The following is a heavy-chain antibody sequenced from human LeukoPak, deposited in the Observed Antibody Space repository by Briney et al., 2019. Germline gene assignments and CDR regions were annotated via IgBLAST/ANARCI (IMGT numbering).Heavy chain of an antibody. Sequence: PGGSLRLSCAASAFIFSHYGMHWVRQVPGKGLEWVAVIWANGNDKYYIDSVKGRFTVSRDNSKNTLYLQMDSLRAEDTAVYYCAKGDESMGAAATYWGQGTLVTVSS. V-gene: IGHV3-33*06. CDR1: AFIFSHYG. D-gene: IGHD6-13*01. CDR2: IWANGNDK. CDR3: AKGDESMGAAATY. J-gene: IGHJ4*02.